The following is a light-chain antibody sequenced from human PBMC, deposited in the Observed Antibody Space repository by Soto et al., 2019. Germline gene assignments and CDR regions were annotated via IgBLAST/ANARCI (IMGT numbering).Light chain of an antibody. CDR2: QVT. CDR1: SSDLAIYNY. J-gene: IGLJ1*01. Sequence: QSALTRPASVSGSPGQSITISCTGTSSDLAIYNYVSWYQQQPGKAPKLMIYQVTNRPSGVSNRFSGSRSGNTASLTISGRQAADEGDYYCSSYTDSSNDVFGTGTKVTVL. CDR3: SSYTDSSNDV. V-gene: IGLV2-14*01.